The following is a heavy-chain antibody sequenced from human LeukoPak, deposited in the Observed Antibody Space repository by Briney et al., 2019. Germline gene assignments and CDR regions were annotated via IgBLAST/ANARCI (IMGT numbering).Heavy chain of an antibody. CDR3: ARIGITMIVVVRYYFDY. J-gene: IGHJ4*02. CDR1: GFTFSSDA. D-gene: IGHD3-22*01. Sequence: GGSLRLSCAASGFTFSSDAMSWVRQAPGKGLEWVSAISGSGGSTYYADSVKGRFTISRDNSKNTLYLQMNSLRAEDTAVYYCARIGITMIVVVRYYFDYWGQGTLVTVSS. V-gene: IGHV3-23*01. CDR2: ISGSGGST.